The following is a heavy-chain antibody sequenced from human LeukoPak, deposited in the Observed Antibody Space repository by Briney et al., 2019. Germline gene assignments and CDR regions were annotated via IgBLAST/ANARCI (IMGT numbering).Heavy chain of an antibody. CDR2: ISNSGGST. CDR1: GFTFSSYA. CDR3: AKDIYGMDV. J-gene: IGHJ6*02. V-gene: IGHV3-23*01. Sequence: PGGSLRLSCAASGFTFSSYAMSWVRQAPGKGLEWVSVISNSGGSTFYADSVKGRFTISRDNSKNTLYLQMNSLRAEDTAVYYCAKDIYGMDVWGQGTTVTVSS.